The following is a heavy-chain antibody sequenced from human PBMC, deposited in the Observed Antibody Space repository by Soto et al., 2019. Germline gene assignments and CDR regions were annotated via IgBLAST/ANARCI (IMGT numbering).Heavy chain of an antibody. D-gene: IGHD3-10*01. CDR2: INPNSGGT. CDR1: GYTFTGYY. CDR3: ARVNHLATYGPGASGDV. J-gene: IGHJ6*02. Sequence: GASVKVSCKASGYTFTGYYMHWVRQAPGQGLEWMGWINPNSGGTNYAQKFQGRVTMTRDTSISTAYMELSRLRSDDTAVYYCARVNHLATYGPGASGDVWGQGTTVTVS. V-gene: IGHV1-2*02.